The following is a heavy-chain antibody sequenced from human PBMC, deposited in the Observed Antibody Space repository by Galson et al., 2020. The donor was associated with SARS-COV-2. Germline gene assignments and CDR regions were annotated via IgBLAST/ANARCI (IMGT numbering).Heavy chain of an antibody. D-gene: IGHD3-22*01. CDR3: ARVYDSYDYYGMDV. V-gene: IGHV4-34*01. J-gene: IGHJ6*02. Sequence: SETLSLTCAVYGGSFSGYYWSWIRQPPGKGPEWIGEINHRGSTNYNPSLKSRVTISVDTSKNQFSLKLSSVTAVDTAVYYCARVYDSYDYYGMDVWGQGTTVTVSS. CDR1: GGSFSGYY. CDR2: INHRGST.